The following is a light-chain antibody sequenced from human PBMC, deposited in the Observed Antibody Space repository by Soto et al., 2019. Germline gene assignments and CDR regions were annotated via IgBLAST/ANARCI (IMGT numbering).Light chain of an antibody. J-gene: IGKJ1*01. CDR1: QSLLHSYGYND. CDR2: LGS. CDR3: MQALQTPPT. V-gene: IGKV2-28*01. Sequence: DIVMTQSPLSLPVTPGEPASISCRSSQSLLHSYGYNDLDWYLQKPGQSPQLLIYLGSNRASGVPDRFSGSGSGTDFTLKISRVEAEDVGVYYCMQALQTPPTFGQGTKVEIK.